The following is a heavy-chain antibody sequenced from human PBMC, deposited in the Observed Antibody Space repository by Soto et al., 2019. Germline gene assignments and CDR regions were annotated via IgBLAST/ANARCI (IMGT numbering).Heavy chain of an antibody. CDR1: GYTFTASY. D-gene: IGHD1-1*01. J-gene: IGHJ4*02. CDR2: INPDSGIT. Sequence: ASVKVSCKASGYTFTASYIHWVRQAPGQGLEWMGWINPDSGITNYARKFQGRVTLTGDTSISTAYMELNTLNSDDSALYCCVRGTGRSLALGRFDDWGQGTLVNVCS. V-gene: IGHV1-2*02. CDR3: VRGTGRSLALGRFDD.